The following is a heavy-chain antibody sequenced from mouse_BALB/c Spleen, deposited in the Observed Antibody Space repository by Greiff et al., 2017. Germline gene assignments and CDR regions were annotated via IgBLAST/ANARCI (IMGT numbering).Heavy chain of an antibody. CDR1: GYTFSSYW. CDR3: ARDGHRGWFAY. Sequence: QVQLKESGAELMKPGASVKISCKATGYTFSSYWIEWVKQRPGHGLEWIGEILPGSGSTNYNEKFKGKATFTADTSSNTAYMQLSSLTSEDSAVYYCARDGHRGWFAYWGQGTLVTVSA. CDR2: ILPGSGST. V-gene: IGHV1-9*01. J-gene: IGHJ3*01. D-gene: IGHD2-3*01.